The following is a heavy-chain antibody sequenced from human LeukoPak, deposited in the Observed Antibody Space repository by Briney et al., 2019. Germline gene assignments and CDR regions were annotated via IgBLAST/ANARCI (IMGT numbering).Heavy chain of an antibody. J-gene: IGHJ4*02. CDR2: IYHSGST. Sequence: SETLSLTCTVSGYSISSDYYWGWIRQPPGKGLEWIGSIYHSGSTYYTPSLKSRVTISVDTSKNQFSLKLSSVTAADTAVYYCAREARGYSYGYEIITFDYWGQGTLVTVSS. CDR3: AREARGYSYGYEIITFDY. D-gene: IGHD5-18*01. CDR1: GYSISSDYY. V-gene: IGHV4-38-2*02.